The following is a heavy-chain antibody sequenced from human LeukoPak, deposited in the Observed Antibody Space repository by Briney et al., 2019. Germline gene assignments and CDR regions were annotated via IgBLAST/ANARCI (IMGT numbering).Heavy chain of an antibody. V-gene: IGHV3-23*01. CDR1: GFTFSSYA. Sequence: PGGSLRLSCAASGFTFSSYAMSWVRQAPGKGLEWVSDISGSGGSTYYADSVKGRFTISRDNSKNTLYLQMNSLRAEDMAVYYCARKGGLPFDYWGQGTLVTVSS. CDR3: ARKGGLPFDY. D-gene: IGHD3-16*01. CDR2: ISGSGGST. J-gene: IGHJ4*02.